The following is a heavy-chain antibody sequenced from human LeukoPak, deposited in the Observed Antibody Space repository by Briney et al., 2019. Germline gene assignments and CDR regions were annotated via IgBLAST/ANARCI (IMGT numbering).Heavy chain of an antibody. V-gene: IGHV3-30-3*01. Sequence: GGSLRLSCAASGFMFSSDAMHWVRQAPGKGLEWVAVISYDGSNKYYADSEKGRITISRDNSKNMLYLEMSSLRAEDTAVYYCARGSQWLDSWFDCWGQGTLVTVSS. CDR1: GFMFSSDA. D-gene: IGHD6-19*01. CDR3: ARGSQWLDSWFDC. J-gene: IGHJ4*02. CDR2: ISYDGSNK.